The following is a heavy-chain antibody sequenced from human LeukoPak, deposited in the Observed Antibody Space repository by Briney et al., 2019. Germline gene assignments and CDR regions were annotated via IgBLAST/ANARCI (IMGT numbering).Heavy chain of an antibody. J-gene: IGHJ5*02. CDR2: INPSGGTT. CDR3: ARDLSSCWFDP. D-gene: IGHD6-13*01. V-gene: IGHV1-46*01. CDR1: GYTLTRYY. Sequence: GASVKVSCMAFGYTLTRYYILWVRQPPGPGLERVRIINPSGGTTRNAQKFQGRVTTTRDTSTTTVYMERSSLRSEDTAVYYCARDLSSCWFDPWGQGTLVTVSS.